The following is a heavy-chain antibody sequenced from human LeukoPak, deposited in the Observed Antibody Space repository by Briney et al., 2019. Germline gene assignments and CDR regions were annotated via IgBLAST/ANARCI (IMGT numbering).Heavy chain of an antibody. V-gene: IGHV3-30*18. CDR2: ISYDGSNK. Sequence: GGSLRLSCAASGFIFSNSAMHWVRQAPGKGLEWVAVISYDGSNKYYADSVKGRFTISRDNSKNTLYLQMNSLRAEDTAVYYCAKDIEEWLVKGGGCFDYWGQGTLVTVSS. D-gene: IGHD6-19*01. CDR3: AKDIEEWLVKGGGCFDY. J-gene: IGHJ4*02. CDR1: GFIFSNSA.